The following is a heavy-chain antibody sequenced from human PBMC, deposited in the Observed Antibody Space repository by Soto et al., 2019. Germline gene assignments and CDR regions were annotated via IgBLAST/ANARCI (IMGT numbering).Heavy chain of an antibody. CDR1: GGTFSGYA. CDR2: IIPIFGTA. V-gene: IGHV1-69*13. CDR3: ARDLFLGYCTNGVCSWFDP. J-gene: IGHJ5*02. D-gene: IGHD2-8*01. Sequence: SVKVSCKASGGTFSGYAISCVLQSPLRWREWMGGIIPIFGTANYAQKFQGRVTITADESTSTAYMELSSLRSEDTAVYYCARDLFLGYCTNGVCSWFDPWGQGTLVTVSS.